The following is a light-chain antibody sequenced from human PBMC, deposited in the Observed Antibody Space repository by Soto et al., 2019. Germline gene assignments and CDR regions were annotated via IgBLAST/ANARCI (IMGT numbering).Light chain of an antibody. CDR1: QSISSW. J-gene: IGKJ1*01. CDR3: QHYKDYSWA. V-gene: IGKV1-5*03. CDR2: KTS. Sequence: DIHMTQSPSTLSASVGDRVTITCRASQSISSWLAWYQQKPGKAPKLLIYKTSSLETGVPSRFSGSGSGTEFTLTISSLQPDDVATYYCQHYKDYSWAFGQGTKVEVK.